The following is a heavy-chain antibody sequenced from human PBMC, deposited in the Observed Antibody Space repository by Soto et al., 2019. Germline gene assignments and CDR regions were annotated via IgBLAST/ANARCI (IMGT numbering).Heavy chain of an antibody. J-gene: IGHJ4*02. CDR3: ARGFMLGRSSSH. D-gene: IGHD3-16*01. V-gene: IGHV4-34*01. CDR2: INHSGST. Sequence: PSETLSLTCAVYGGSLSGYYWSWIRQPPGKGLEWIGEINHSGSTNYNPSLKSRVTISVDTSKNQFSLKLSSVTAADTAVYYCARGFMLGRSSSHWGQGTLVTVSS. CDR1: GGSLSGYY.